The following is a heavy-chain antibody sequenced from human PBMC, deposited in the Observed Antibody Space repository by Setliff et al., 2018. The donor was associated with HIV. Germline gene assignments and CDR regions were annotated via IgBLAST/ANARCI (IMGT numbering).Heavy chain of an antibody. Sequence: PSETLSLTCAVYGGSLSGYYWSWTRQPPGKGLEWIGEINHEGNTNYNPSLKSRVTISVDTSKNQFSLKLNSVTAADTAVYYCARAKVEWLFGGLYYYGMDVLGPGTTVTVSS. CDR1: GGSLSGYY. D-gene: IGHD3-3*01. J-gene: IGHJ6*02. CDR3: ARAKVEWLFGGLYYYGMDV. V-gene: IGHV4-34*01. CDR2: INHEGNT.